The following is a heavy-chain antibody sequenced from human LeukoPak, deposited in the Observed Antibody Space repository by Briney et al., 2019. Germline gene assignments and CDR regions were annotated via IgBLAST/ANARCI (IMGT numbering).Heavy chain of an antibody. V-gene: IGHV1-69*01. CDR2: IIPIFGTA. D-gene: IGHD2-2*02. J-gene: IGHJ5*02. Sequence: GASVKVSCKASGGTFSSYAISWVRQAPGRGLEWMGGIIPIFGTANYAQKFQGRVTITADESTSTAYMELSSLRSEDTAVYYCARSRDIVVVPAAIRGQDNWFDPWGQGTLVTVSS. CDR3: ARSRDIVVVPAAIRGQDNWFDP. CDR1: GGTFSSYA.